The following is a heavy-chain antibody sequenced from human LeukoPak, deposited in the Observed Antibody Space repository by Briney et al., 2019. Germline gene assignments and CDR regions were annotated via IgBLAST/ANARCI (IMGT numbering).Heavy chain of an antibody. J-gene: IGHJ4*02. V-gene: IGHV3-53*01. D-gene: IGHD3-10*01. CDR3: ASGGMGARKYYSDPFHY. CDR1: GFTVSSNY. Sequence: GGSLRLSCAASGFTVSSNYMTCVRQAPGKGLEWVSILYSAGSTYYADSVRGRFTISRDSSKNTVSLQMNSLRAEDTAVYYCASGGMGARKYYSDPFHYWGQGTLVTVSS. CDR2: LYSAGST.